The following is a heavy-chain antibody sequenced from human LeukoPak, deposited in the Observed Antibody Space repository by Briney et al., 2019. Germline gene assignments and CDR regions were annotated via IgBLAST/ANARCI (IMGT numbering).Heavy chain of an antibody. J-gene: IGHJ3*02. Sequence: ASVKVSCKASGYTFTGYYMHWVRQAPGQGLEWMGWINPNSGGTNYAQKFQGRVTMTRDMSTSTVYMELSSLRSEDTAVYYCARDGKIAAAGDDAFDIWGQGTMVTVSS. CDR1: GYTFTGYY. CDR2: INPNSGGT. V-gene: IGHV1-2*02. CDR3: ARDGKIAAAGDDAFDI. D-gene: IGHD6-13*01.